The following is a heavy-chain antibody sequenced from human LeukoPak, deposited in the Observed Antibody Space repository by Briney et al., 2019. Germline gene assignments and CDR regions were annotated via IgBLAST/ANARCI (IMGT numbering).Heavy chain of an antibody. Sequence: GRSLRLSCAASGFTFSSYGMHWVRQAPGKGLEWVAVIWYDGSNKYYPDSVQGRFTISGDNSKNTLYLQVNSLRAEDTAVYYCARDRSMSGWYIDLWGRGTLVTVSS. CDR1: GFTFSSYG. CDR3: ARDRSMSGWYIDL. V-gene: IGHV3-33*01. D-gene: IGHD2/OR15-2a*01. CDR2: IWYDGSNK. J-gene: IGHJ2*01.